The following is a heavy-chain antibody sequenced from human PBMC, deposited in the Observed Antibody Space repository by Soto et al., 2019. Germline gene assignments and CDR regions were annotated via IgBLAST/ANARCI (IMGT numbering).Heavy chain of an antibody. Sequence: QVQLQESGPGLVKPSETLSLTCTVSGGSISSYYWSWIRQPPGKGLEWIGYIYYSGSTNYNPSLKSRVTISVDTSKNQFSLKLSSVTAADTAVYYCARDDPKYSGYDYWGQGTLVTVSS. J-gene: IGHJ4*02. CDR3: ARDDPKYSGYDY. CDR1: GGSISSYY. CDR2: IYYSGST. D-gene: IGHD5-12*01. V-gene: IGHV4-59*01.